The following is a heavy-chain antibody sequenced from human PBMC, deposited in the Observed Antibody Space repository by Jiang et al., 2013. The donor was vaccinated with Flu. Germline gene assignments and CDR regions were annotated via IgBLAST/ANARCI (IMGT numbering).Heavy chain of an antibody. CDR2: IKSKTDGGTT. Sequence: VQLVESGGGLVKPGGSLRLSCAASGFTFSNAWMSWVRQAPGKGLEWVGRIKSKTDGGTTDYAAPVKGRFTISRDDSKNTLYLQMNSLKTEDTAVYYCTTDPLEYYYGSGKFAFDIWGQGTMVTVSS. V-gene: IGHV3-15*01. J-gene: IGHJ3*02. CDR1: GFTFSNAW. D-gene: IGHD3-10*01. CDR3: TTDPLEYYYGSGKFAFDI.